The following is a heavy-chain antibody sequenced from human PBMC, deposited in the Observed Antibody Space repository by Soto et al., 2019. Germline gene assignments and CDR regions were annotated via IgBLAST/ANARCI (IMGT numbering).Heavy chain of an antibody. D-gene: IGHD3-3*01. CDR3: ANTYYDFWSGYSPPDY. CDR1: GFTFSSYV. Sequence: GGSLRLSCAASGFTFSSYVMHWVRQSPGKGLEWVAVISYDGSNKYYADSVKGRFTISRDNSKNTLYLQMNSLRAEDTAVYYCANTYYDFWSGYSPPDYWGQGTLVTVSS. J-gene: IGHJ4*02. V-gene: IGHV3-30*18. CDR2: ISYDGSNK.